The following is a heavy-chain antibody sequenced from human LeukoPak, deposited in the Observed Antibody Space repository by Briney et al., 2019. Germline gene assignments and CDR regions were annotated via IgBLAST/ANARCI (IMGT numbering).Heavy chain of an antibody. CDR3: ARSLGGDFDY. CDR1: GGSFSGCY. CDR2: INHSGST. V-gene: IGHV4-34*01. Sequence: SETLSLTCAVYGGSFSGCYWSWIRRPPGKGLEWIGEINHSGSTNYNPSLKSRVTISVDTSKNQFSLKLSSVTAADTAVYYCARSLGGDFDYWGQGTLVTVSS. J-gene: IGHJ4*02. D-gene: IGHD3-16*01.